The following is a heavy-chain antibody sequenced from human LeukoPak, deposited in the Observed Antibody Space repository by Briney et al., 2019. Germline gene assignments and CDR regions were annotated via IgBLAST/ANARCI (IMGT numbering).Heavy chain of an antibody. V-gene: IGHV1-18*01. CDR1: GYTFTSYG. J-gene: IGHJ5*02. Sequence: ASVKVSCKASGYTFTSYGISWVRQAPGQGLEWMGWISAYNGNTNYAQKLQGRVTMTTDTSTSTAYMELRSLRSDDTAVYYCARAPSHDYGDYGWFDPWGQGTLVTVSS. D-gene: IGHD4-17*01. CDR3: ARAPSHDYGDYGWFDP. CDR2: ISAYNGNT.